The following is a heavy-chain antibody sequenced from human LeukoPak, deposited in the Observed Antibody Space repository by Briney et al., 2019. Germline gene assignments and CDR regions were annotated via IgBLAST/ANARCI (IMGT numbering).Heavy chain of an antibody. CDR3: ARGSMIVVVKYFDY. J-gene: IGHJ4*02. V-gene: IGHV1-2*02. CDR2: INPNSGGT. CDR1: GYTFTGYY. Sequence: GASVQVSCKASGYTFTGYYMHWVRQAPGQGLAWMGWINPNSGGTNYAQKFQGRVTMTRDTSISTAYMELSRLRSDDTAVYYCARGSMIVVVKYFDYWGQGTLVTVSS. D-gene: IGHD3-22*01.